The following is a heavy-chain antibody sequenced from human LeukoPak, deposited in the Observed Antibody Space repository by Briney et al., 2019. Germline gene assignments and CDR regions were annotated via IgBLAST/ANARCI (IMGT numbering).Heavy chain of an antibody. D-gene: IGHD5-18*01. CDR2: IRSKANSYAT. Sequence: PGGSLKLSCAASGFTFSGSAMHWVRQASGKGLEWVGRIRSKANSYATAYAASVKGRFTISRDDSKNTAYLQMNSLKTEDTAVYYCTRHPTAMVNFDYWGQGTLVTVSS. CDR3: TRHPTAMVNFDY. CDR1: GFTFSGSA. J-gene: IGHJ4*02. V-gene: IGHV3-73*01.